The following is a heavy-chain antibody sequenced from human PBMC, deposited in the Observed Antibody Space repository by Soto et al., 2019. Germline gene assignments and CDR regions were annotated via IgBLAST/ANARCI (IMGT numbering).Heavy chain of an antibody. CDR1: GGSNNHYY. J-gene: IGHJ4*02. CDR2: IYYSGST. CDR3: ARAYGGYGDY. V-gene: IGHV4-59*01. D-gene: IGHD5-12*01. Sequence: PSETLFLTCPASGGSNNHYYWTWIRQPPGKGLEWMGYIYYSGSTNYNPSLKSRVTISVDTSKNQFSLKLSSVTAADTGVYYCARAYGGYGDYWGQGALVTVSS.